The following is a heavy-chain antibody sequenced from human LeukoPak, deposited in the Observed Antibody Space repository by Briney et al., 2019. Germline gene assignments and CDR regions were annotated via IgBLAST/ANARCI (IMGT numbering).Heavy chain of an antibody. V-gene: IGHV3-74*01. CDR3: ARDGAYSTIFY. CDR2: INSDENST. J-gene: IGHJ4*01. CDR1: GFTFSSYW. D-gene: IGHD3-3*01. Sequence: GGSLRLSCAASGFTFSSYWMYWVRQAPGKGLVWVSRINSDENSTSYADSVKGRFTNSRDNAKNTLYLQMNSLRAEDTAVYYCARDGAYSTIFYWGQGTLVTVSS.